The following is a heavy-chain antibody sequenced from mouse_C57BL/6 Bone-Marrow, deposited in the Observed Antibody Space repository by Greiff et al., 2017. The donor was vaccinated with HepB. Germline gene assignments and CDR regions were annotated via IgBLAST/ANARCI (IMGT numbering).Heavy chain of an antibody. D-gene: IGHD2-2*01. V-gene: IGHV1-59*01. J-gene: IGHJ2*01. CDR3: ARDLLWLRRDY. CDR1: GYTFTSYW. CDR2: IDPSDSYT. Sequence: VQLQQPGAELVRPGTSVKLSCKASGYTFTSYWMHWVKQRPGQGLEWIGVIDPSDSYTNYNQKFKGKATLTVDTSSSTAYMQLSSLTSEDSAVYYCARDLLWLRRDYWGQVTTLTVSS.